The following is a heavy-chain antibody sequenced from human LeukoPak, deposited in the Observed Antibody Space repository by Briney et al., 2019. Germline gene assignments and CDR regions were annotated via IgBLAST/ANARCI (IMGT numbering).Heavy chain of an antibody. V-gene: IGHV3-30*04. Sequence: GGSLRLSCAASGFTFSSYAMHWVRRAPGKGLEWVAVISYDGSNKYYADSVKGRFTISRDNSKNTLYLQMNSLRAEDTAVYYCAKDRAAASYFDYWGQGTLVTVSS. CDR1: GFTFSSYA. CDR3: AKDRAAASYFDY. J-gene: IGHJ4*02. D-gene: IGHD6-13*01. CDR2: ISYDGSNK.